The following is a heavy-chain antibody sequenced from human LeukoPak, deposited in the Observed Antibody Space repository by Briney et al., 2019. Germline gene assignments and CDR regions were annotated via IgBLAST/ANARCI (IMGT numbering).Heavy chain of an antibody. V-gene: IGHV1-24*01. Sequence: AASVKVSCKVSGYTLTELSMHWVRQAPGKGLEWMGGFDPEDGETIYAQKFQGRVTMTEDTSTDTAYMELSSLRSEDTAVYYCATRTPGVVITPYDAFDIWGQGTMVTVSS. CDR3: ATRTPGVVITPYDAFDI. CDR1: GYTLTELS. J-gene: IGHJ3*02. CDR2: FDPEDGET. D-gene: IGHD3-3*01.